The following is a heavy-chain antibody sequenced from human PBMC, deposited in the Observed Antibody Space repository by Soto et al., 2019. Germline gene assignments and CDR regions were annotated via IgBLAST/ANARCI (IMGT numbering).Heavy chain of an antibody. CDR1: GDAISTFY. D-gene: IGHD3-9*01. CDR2: IHYSGST. J-gene: IGHJ4*02. Sequence: SETLSLTCTVSGDAISTFYWSLIRQPPGKGLEWIGYIHYSGSTNYNPSLKSQVIISVDTSKNQFSLKLSSVTAADTAVYFCARVRYNLLDYWGQGTLVTVSS. V-gene: IGHV4-59*01. CDR3: ARVRYNLLDY.